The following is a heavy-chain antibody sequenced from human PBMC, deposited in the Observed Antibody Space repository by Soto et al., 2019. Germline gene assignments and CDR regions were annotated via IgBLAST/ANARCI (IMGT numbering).Heavy chain of an antibody. V-gene: IGHV1-69*02. CDR3: ARVREDHYYTMDV. Sequence: QVQLVQSGAEVKKPGSSVKVSCKASGGTFSSYTLSWVRQARGQGREWMGRIIPILDIADYAQKLQGRVTITADKSTNTAYMELSNLRSEDTGVYSCARVREDHYYTMDVGGQWTTVTVSS. J-gene: IGHJ6*02. CDR2: IIPILDIA. CDR1: GGTFSSYT.